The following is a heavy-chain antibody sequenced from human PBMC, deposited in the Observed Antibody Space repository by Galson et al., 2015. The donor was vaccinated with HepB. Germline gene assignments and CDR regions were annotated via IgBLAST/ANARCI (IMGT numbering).Heavy chain of an antibody. CDR2: IDPSDSYT. J-gene: IGHJ6*02. CDR3: ARHCRRITMVRGVSFHYGMDV. D-gene: IGHD3-10*01. V-gene: IGHV5-10-1*01. CDR1: GYSFTSYW. Sequence: QSGAEVKKPGESLRISCKGSGYSFTSYWISWVRQMPGKGLEWMGRIDPSDSYTNYSPSFQGHVTISADKSISTAYLQWSSLKASDTAMYYCARHCRRITMVRGVSFHYGMDVWGQGTTVTVSS.